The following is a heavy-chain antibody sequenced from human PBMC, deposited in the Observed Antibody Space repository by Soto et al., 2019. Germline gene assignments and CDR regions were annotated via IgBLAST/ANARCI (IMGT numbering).Heavy chain of an antibody. V-gene: IGHV3-30*03. CDR1: GFTFSSYG. CDR2: ISYDGSNR. CDR3: ASTWSGYYYFDS. Sequence: GGSLRLSCAASGFTFSSYGMHWVRQAPGKGLEWVAVISYDGSNRYYGDSVKGRFTISRDNSKNTLYLQMNSLRAEDTAVYYCASTWSGYYYFDSWGQGTLVTVSS. J-gene: IGHJ4*02. D-gene: IGHD3-3*01.